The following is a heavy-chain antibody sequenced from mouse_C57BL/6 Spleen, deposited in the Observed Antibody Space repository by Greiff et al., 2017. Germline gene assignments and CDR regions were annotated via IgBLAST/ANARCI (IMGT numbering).Heavy chain of an antibody. CDR3: ARSGSSGGFAY. CDR1: GYTFTDYY. Sequence: QVQLQQSGAELVRPGASVKLSCKASGYTFTDYYINWVKQRPGQGLEWIARIYPGSGNTYYNEKFKGKATLTAEKSSSTAYMQLSSLTSEDSAVYFCARSGSSGGFAYWGQGTLVTVSA. J-gene: IGHJ3*01. CDR2: IYPGSGNT. D-gene: IGHD1-1*01. V-gene: IGHV1-76*01.